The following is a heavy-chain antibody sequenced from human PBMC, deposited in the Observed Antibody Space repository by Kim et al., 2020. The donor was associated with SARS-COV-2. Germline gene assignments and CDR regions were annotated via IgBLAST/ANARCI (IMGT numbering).Heavy chain of an antibody. D-gene: IGHD3-22*01. Sequence: ASVKVSCKVSGYTLTELSMHWVRQAPGKGLEWMGGFDPEDGETIYAQKFQGRVTMTEDTSTDTAYMELSSLRSEDTAVYYCATGYYDSSGIGSDYWGQGTLVAVSS. CDR2: FDPEDGET. CDR1: GYTLTELS. J-gene: IGHJ4*02. V-gene: IGHV1-24*01. CDR3: ATGYYDSSGIGSDY.